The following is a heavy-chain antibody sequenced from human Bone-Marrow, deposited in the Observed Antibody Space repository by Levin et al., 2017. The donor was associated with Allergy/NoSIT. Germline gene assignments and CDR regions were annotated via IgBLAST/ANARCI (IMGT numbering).Heavy chain of an antibody. CDR3: ARAEVTTIGYSDS. J-gene: IGHJ4*02. D-gene: IGHD4-23*01. Sequence: PSETLSLTCTVSGGSISRSPYYWVWIRQPPGKGLEWIGSIYYIGNTYYNPSLKSRATISVDTSKNLFSLKLSSVTAADTAVYYCARAEVTTIGYSDSWGQGTLVIVSS. V-gene: IGHV4-39*07. CDR1: GGSISRSPYY. CDR2: IYYIGNT.